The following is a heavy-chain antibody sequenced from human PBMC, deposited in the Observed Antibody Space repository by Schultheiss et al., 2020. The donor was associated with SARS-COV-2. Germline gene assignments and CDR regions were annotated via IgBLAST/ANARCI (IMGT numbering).Heavy chain of an antibody. CDR2: ISYDGSNK. J-gene: IGHJ4*02. CDR3: AKGDSWGWPQKFDY. Sequence: GESLKISCAASGFTFSSYGMHWVRQAPGKGLEWVAVISYDGSNKYYADSVKGRFTISRDNSKNTLYLQMNSLRAEDTAVYYCAKGDSWGWPQKFDYWGQGTLVTVSS. V-gene: IGHV3-30*19. D-gene: IGHD6-19*01. CDR1: GFTFSSYG.